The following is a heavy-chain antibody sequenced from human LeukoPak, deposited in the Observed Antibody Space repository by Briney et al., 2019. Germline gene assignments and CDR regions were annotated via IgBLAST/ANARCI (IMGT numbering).Heavy chain of an antibody. CDR3: ATNGGGRYSSSWYL. CDR2: MNSNSGNA. CDR1: GYTFTNYD. J-gene: IGHJ5*02. D-gene: IGHD6-13*01. Sequence: ASVKVSCKASGYTFTNYDINWVRQATGQGLEWMGWMNSNSGNAGYPPKFQGRVTMTRDTSITTAYMELSSLTSEDTAVYYCATNGGGRYSSSWYLWGQGTLVTVSS. V-gene: IGHV1-8*01.